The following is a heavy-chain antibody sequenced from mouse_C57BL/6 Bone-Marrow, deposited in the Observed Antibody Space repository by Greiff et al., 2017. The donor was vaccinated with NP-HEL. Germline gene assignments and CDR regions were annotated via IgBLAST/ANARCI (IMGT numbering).Heavy chain of an antibody. J-gene: IGHJ2*01. CDR3: ARGLWLRRVDY. CDR2: IYPRSGNT. CDR1: GYTFTSYG. V-gene: IGHV1-81*01. Sequence: VKLVESGAELARPGASVKLSCKASGYTFTSYGISWVKQRTGQGLEWIGEIYPRSGNTYYNEKFKGKATLTADKSSSTAYMELRSLTSEDSAVYFCARGLWLRRVDYWGQGTTLTVSS. D-gene: IGHD2-2*01.